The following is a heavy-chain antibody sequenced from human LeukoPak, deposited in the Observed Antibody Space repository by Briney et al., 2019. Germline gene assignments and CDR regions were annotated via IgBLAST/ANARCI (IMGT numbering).Heavy chain of an antibody. J-gene: IGHJ6*03. CDR1: GFTFSNYW. CDR2: IKQDGSEK. CDR3: ALLNWNYESYMDV. D-gene: IGHD1-7*01. V-gene: IGHV3-7*01. Sequence: GGSLRLSCAASGFTFSNYWMSWVRQAPGKGLEWVANIKQDGSEKYYVDSVKGRFTISRDNAKNSLYLQMNSLRAEDTAVYYCALLNWNYESYMDVWGKGTTVTVSS.